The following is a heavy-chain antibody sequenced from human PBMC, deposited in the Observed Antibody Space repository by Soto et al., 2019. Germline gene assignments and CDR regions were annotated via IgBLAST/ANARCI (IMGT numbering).Heavy chain of an antibody. J-gene: IGHJ5*02. CDR2: IYWDDDK. CDR3: AHISSISTTDCFDA. Sequence: QITLKESGPTLVKPTQTLTLTCTFSGFSLSTTGVGVGWIRQPPGKALEWLALIYWDDDKRYSPSLKTRLTIPRDPSRNQVALTLTNMDPVDTATYYCAHISSISTTDCFDAWGQGALVTVSS. D-gene: IGHD2-2*01. CDR1: GFSLSTTGVG. V-gene: IGHV2-5*02.